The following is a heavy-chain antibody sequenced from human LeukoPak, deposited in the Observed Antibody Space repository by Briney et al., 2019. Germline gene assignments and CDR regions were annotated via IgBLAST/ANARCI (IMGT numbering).Heavy chain of an antibody. V-gene: IGHV4-39*01. Sequence: SETLSLTCTVSGGSISSSSYFWGWIRQPPGKGLEWIAIINYSGTTYYSPSLKSRVTISVDTSKNQFSLNLSSVTAADTAVYFCARRRSGLNWFDPWGQGTLGTVSS. J-gene: IGHJ5*02. CDR1: GGSISSSSYF. D-gene: IGHD3-10*01. CDR2: INYSGTT. CDR3: ARRRSGLNWFDP.